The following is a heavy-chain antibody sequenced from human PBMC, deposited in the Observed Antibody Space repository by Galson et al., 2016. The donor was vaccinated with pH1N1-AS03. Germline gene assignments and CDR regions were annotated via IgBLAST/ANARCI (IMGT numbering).Heavy chain of an antibody. D-gene: IGHD5-24*01. CDR3: ARGAREGYNLHKRGGYFDY. J-gene: IGHJ4*02. V-gene: IGHV4-59*01. CDR2: VYHSGTT. Sequence: ETLSLTCTVSGDSMSGYYWTWIRQPPGKGLEWIGFVYHSGTTNYNPSLKRRVTISIDTSRTQFSLRLTSVTAADTAVYYCARGAREGYNLHKRGGYFDYWGLGRLATVSS. CDR1: GDSMSGYY.